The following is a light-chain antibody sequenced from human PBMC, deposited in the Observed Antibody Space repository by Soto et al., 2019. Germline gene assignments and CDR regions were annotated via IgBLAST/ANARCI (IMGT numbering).Light chain of an antibody. J-gene: IGKJ4*01. CDR1: QGINYY. Sequence: IPLTQSPSFLSASVGDIVTITCRASQGINYYLSWYQQKPGQAPKLLIYAATTLQSGVPSRFSGSGSGTEFTLTISSLQPDDFATYHCQQFKSYPFTFGGGTKVEIK. V-gene: IGKV1-9*01. CDR3: QQFKSYPFT. CDR2: AAT.